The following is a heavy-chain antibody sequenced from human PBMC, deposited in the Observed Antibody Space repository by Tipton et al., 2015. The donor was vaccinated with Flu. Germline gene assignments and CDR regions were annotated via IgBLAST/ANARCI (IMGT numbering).Heavy chain of an antibody. CDR2: ISHTGRP. D-gene: IGHD3-10*01. Sequence: GLVKPSETLSLICAVSDYSISSGYYWGWIRQPPGKGLEWIGCISHTGRPYYNPSLKSRITISVDTSRNQFSLRLNSLTAADTAVYYCARDQGFGDGLTYDYYDMDVWGQGTTVTVSS. J-gene: IGHJ6*02. V-gene: IGHV4-38-2*02. CDR3: ARDQGFGDGLTYDYYDMDV. CDR1: DYSISSGYY.